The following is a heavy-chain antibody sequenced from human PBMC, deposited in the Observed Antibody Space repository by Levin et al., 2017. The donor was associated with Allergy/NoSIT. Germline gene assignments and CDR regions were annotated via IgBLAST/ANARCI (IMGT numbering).Heavy chain of an antibody. CDR1: TFNFRTYS. Sequence: GGSLRLSCAASTFNFRTYSMNWVRQAPGKGLEWVSSISGSSSYIDYADSVRGRLTISRDNANNSLYLQMSGLRADDTAVYYCVGGGVGGTYPFDSWGQGTLVTVSS. D-gene: IGHD1-1*01. J-gene: IGHJ4*02. V-gene: IGHV3-21*01. CDR2: ISGSSSYI. CDR3: VGGGVGGTYPFDS.